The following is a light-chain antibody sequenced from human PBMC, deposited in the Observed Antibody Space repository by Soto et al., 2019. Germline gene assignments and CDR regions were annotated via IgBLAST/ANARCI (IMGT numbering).Light chain of an antibody. Sequence: QSVLTQPASVSGSPGQSITISCTGTSSDVGSYNLVSWYQQHPGKAPKLMIYEVSKRPSGVSNRFSGSKSGNTASLTISGLQAEDEADYYCCSYAGSSYVFGTGTKLTVL. CDR3: CSYAGSSYV. CDR1: SSDVGSYNL. J-gene: IGLJ1*01. CDR2: EVS. V-gene: IGLV2-23*02.